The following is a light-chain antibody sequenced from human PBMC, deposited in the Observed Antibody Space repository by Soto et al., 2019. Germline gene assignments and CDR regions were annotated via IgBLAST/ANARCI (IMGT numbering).Light chain of an antibody. CDR2: DAS. Sequence: DIQLTQSPSSLSASIGDRVTITCQASQDIRNYLNWYQQKPGKAPDLLIHDASNLETGVPSRFSGSGSGTVFTFTSSSLQPEDIATYCWQQYDNLVTFGQGTKVELK. CDR3: QQYDNLVT. J-gene: IGKJ1*01. V-gene: IGKV1-33*01. CDR1: QDIRNY.